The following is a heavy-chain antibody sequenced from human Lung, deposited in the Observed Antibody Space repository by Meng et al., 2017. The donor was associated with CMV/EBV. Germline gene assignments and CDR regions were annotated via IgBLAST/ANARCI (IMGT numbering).Heavy chain of an antibody. V-gene: IGHV4-4*07. J-gene: IGHJ4*02. CDR1: GGSISSYY. Sequence: QGQRPESGQGLGRPSETLSLPSHAPGGSISSYYWSWIRQSAGKGLEWIGRIYTSGTTIYNPSLKSRLPLSLDTSKSQFSLKLNSVTAADTAVYYCARAEADTGNFDYWGQGTLVTVSS. CDR3: ARAEADTGNFDY. CDR2: IYTSGTT. D-gene: IGHD6-19*01.